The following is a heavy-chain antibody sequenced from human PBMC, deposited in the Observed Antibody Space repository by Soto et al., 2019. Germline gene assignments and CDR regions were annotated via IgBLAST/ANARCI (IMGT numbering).Heavy chain of an antibody. J-gene: IGHJ4*02. Sequence: GGSLRLSCEASGFRFNSYSMNWVRQSPQKGLEWVSLIDARSNYIYYADSVKGRFTISRDNARNSLYLQMDSLRVEDTAVYYCVRENEMAGATSAFEYWGQGTPVTVSS. CDR2: IDARSNYI. CDR3: VRENEMAGATSAFEY. CDR1: GFRFNSYS. D-gene: IGHD1-26*01. V-gene: IGHV3-21*06.